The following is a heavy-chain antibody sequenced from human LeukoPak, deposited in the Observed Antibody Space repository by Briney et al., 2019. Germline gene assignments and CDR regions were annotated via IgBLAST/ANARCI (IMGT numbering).Heavy chain of an antibody. Sequence: SETLSLTCAAYGGSFSGYYWSWIRQPPGKGLEWIGEINHSGSTNYNPSLKSRVTISVDKSKNQFSLKLSSVTAADTAVYYCASNYYDSSGYQFVGAFDIWGQGTMVTVSS. V-gene: IGHV4-34*01. CDR2: INHSGST. CDR3: ASNYYDSSGYQFVGAFDI. D-gene: IGHD3-22*01. CDR1: GGSFSGYY. J-gene: IGHJ3*02.